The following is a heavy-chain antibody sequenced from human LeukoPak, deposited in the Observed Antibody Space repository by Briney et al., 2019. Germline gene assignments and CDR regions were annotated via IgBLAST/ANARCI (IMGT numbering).Heavy chain of an antibody. Sequence: GGSLRLSCAASGFTFSNAWMSWVRQAPGKGLEWVGRIKSKTDGGTTDYAAPVRGRFTISRDDSKNTLYLQMNSLKTEDTAVYYCTTDPQWLAADYWGQGTLVTVSS. CDR3: TTDPQWLAADY. V-gene: IGHV3-15*01. J-gene: IGHJ4*02. D-gene: IGHD6-19*01. CDR2: IKSKTDGGTT. CDR1: GFTFSNAW.